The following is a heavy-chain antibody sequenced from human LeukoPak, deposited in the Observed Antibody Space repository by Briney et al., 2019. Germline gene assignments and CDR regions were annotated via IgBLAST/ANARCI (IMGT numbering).Heavy chain of an antibody. Sequence: ASVKVSCMASGYTFIGYYLHWLRQAPGQGPEWMGWINPNSGGTNYSEKFQGRVTMTRDTSISTAYMELSRLRSDDTAVYYCARGSGYDFRAFDIWGQGTMVTVSS. CDR2: INPNSGGT. J-gene: IGHJ3*02. CDR3: ARGSGYDFRAFDI. V-gene: IGHV1-2*02. D-gene: IGHD5-12*01. CDR1: GYTFIGYY.